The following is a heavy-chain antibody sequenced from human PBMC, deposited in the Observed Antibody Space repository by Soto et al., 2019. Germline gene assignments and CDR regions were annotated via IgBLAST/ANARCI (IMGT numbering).Heavy chain of an antibody. Sequence: EVELLESGGGLVQPGGSLRLSCAASGFTFSSYAMSWVRQGPGKGLEWVSSVSGSGDSTYYVDSVKGRFTVSRQNSKNTLYLQMNSLRAEDTAVYYCATDPTSLVYYYYYYMDVWGKGTTVTVSS. CDR1: GFTFSSYA. D-gene: IGHD1-26*01. J-gene: IGHJ6*03. V-gene: IGHV3-23*01. CDR3: ATDPTSLVYYYYYYMDV. CDR2: VSGSGDST.